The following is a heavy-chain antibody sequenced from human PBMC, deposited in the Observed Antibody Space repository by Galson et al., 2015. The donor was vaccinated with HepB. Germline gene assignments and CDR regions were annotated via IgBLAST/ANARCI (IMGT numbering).Heavy chain of an antibody. CDR1: RFTFSSYA. V-gene: IGHV3-30-3*01. CDR2: ISYDGNNK. J-gene: IGHJ4*02. Sequence: SLRLSCAASRFTFSSYAMHWVRQAPGKGLEWVTVISYDGNNKYYADSVKGRFTISRDNSKNTLYLQMNSLRAEDTALYYCARDLGIVGARPDYWGQGTPVTVSS. D-gene: IGHD1-26*01. CDR3: ARDLGIVGARPDY.